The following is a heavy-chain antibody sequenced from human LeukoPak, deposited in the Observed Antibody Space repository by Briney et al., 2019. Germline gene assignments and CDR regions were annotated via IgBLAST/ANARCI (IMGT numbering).Heavy chain of an antibody. Sequence: SEPLSLTCAVTGYSISSGYYWGWIRQPTRKGLEWIGSIYHSGSTYYNPSLKSRVTISVDTSKNQFSLKLSSVTAADTAVYYCASATCSGGSCNAFDIWGQGTMVTVSS. D-gene: IGHD2-15*01. CDR2: IYHSGST. V-gene: IGHV4-38-2*01. CDR3: ASATCSGGSCNAFDI. CDR1: GYSISSGYY. J-gene: IGHJ3*02.